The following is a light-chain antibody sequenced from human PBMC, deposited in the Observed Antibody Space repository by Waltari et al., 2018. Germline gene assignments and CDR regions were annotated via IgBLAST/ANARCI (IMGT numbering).Light chain of an antibody. V-gene: IGLV2-23*01. J-gene: IGLJ2*01. CDR3: SSYAGYSAVV. Sequence: RWPSGVSNRFSGSESGNTASLTISRLQAEDDADYYCSSYAGYSAVVFDGGTKVTVL.